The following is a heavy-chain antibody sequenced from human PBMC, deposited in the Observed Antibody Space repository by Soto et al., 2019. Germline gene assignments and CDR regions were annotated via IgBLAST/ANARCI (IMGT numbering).Heavy chain of an antibody. V-gene: IGHV4-30-4*01. D-gene: IGHD3-3*01. J-gene: IGHJ4*02. Sequence: QVQLQESGPGLVKPSQTLSLTCTVSGGSISSGDYYWSWIRQPPGKGLEWIGYIYYSGSTYYNPSLRSRVTISVDTSKNQFSLKLSSVTAADTAVYYCARGMNYDFWSGYYLDYWGQGTLVTVSS. CDR1: GGSISSGDYY. CDR3: ARGMNYDFWSGYYLDY. CDR2: IYYSGST.